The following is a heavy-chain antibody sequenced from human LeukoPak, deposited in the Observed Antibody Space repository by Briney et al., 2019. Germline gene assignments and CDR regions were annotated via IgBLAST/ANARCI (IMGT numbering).Heavy chain of an antibody. CDR1: GGTFSSYA. V-gene: IGHV1-69*13. D-gene: IGHD6-19*01. Sequence: SVKVSCKASGGTFSSYAISWVRQAPGQGLEWMGGIIPIFGTANYAQKFQGRVTITADESTSTAYMELSSLRSEDTAVYYCARTSPYSSGWYNWFDPRGQGTLVTVSS. CDR2: IIPIFGTA. CDR3: ARTSPYSSGWYNWFDP. J-gene: IGHJ5*02.